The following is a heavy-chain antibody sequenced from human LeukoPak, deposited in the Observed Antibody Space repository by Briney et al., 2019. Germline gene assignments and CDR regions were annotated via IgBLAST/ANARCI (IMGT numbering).Heavy chain of an antibody. D-gene: IGHD5-12*01. CDR2: IKSRSDGGTT. V-gene: IGHV3-15*01. CDR1: GFTFSNAW. Sequence: GGSLRLSCAASGFTFSNAWMTWVRQAPGKGLEWVGRIKSRSDGGTTDYAAPVKGRFTISRDDSKNTLYLQMNSLKTEDTAVYYCTETLVATIGPLGDYWGQGTLVTVSS. CDR3: TETLVATIGPLGDY. J-gene: IGHJ4*02.